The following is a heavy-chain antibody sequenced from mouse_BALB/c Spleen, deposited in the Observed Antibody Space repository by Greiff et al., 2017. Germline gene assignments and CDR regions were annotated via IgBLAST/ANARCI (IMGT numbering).Heavy chain of an antibody. CDR2: ISSGSSTI. CDR3: ARSSLTVGYFDV. J-gene: IGHJ1*01. V-gene: IGHV5-17*02. Sequence: DVMLVESGGGLVQPGGSRKLSCAASGFTFSSFGMHWVRQAPEKGLEWVAYISSGSSTIYYADTVKGRFTISRDNPKNTLFLQMTSLRSEDTAMYYCARSSLTVGYFDVWGAGTTVTVSS. CDR1: GFTFSSFG.